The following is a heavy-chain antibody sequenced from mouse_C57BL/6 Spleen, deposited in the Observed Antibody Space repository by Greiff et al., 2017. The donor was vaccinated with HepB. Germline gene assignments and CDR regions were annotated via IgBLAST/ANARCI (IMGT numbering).Heavy chain of an antibody. V-gene: IGHV1-64*01. J-gene: IGHJ3*01. CDR2: IHPNSGST. CDR3: ARSYGPPFAY. D-gene: IGHD1-1*02. Sequence: QVQQQPGAELVKPGASVKLSCKASGYTFTSYWMHWVKQRPGQGLEWIGMIHPNSGSTNYNEKFKSKATLTVDKSSSTAYMQLSSLTSEDSAVYYCARSYGPPFAYWGQGTLVTVSA. CDR1: GYTFTSYW.